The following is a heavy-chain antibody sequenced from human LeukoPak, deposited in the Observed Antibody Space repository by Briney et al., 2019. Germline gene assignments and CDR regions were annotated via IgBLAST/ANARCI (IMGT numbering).Heavy chain of an antibody. CDR3: AREPASIAAAGTGDAFDI. D-gene: IGHD6-13*01. Sequence: PSETLSLTCTVSGGSISSYYWSWIRQSPGKGLEWIGYIYYSGSTNYNPSLKSRVTISVDTSKNQFSLKLSSVTAADTAVYYCAREPASIAAAGTGDAFDIWGQGTMVTVSS. V-gene: IGHV4-59*01. CDR2: IYYSGST. CDR1: GGSISSYY. J-gene: IGHJ3*02.